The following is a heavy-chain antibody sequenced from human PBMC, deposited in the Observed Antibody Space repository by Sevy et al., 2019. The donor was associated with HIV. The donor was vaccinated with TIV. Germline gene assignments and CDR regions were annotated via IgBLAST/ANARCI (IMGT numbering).Heavy chain of an antibody. Sequence: SETLSLTCAVYGGSFSGYYWSWIRQPPGKGLEWIGEINHSGSTNYNPSLKSRFTISVDTPKNQLSLKLSLGTAADTAVYYCARHCGSTSCSHAFDIWGQGTMVTVSS. CDR2: INHSGST. D-gene: IGHD2-2*01. V-gene: IGHV4-34*01. CDR3: ARHCGSTSCSHAFDI. CDR1: GGSFSGYY. J-gene: IGHJ3*02.